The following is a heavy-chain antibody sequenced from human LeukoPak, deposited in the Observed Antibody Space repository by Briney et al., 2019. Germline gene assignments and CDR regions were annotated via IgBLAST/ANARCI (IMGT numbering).Heavy chain of an antibody. J-gene: IGHJ3*02. V-gene: IGHV3-64*01. CDR2: ISSNGGST. CDR3: ASATYGPDAFDI. CDR1: GFTFSSYA. Sequence: GGSLRLSCAASGFTFSSYAMHWVRQAPGKGLEYVSAISSNGGSTYYANSVKGGFTISRDNSKNTLYLQMGSLRAEDMAVYYCASATYGPDAFDIWGQGTLVTVSS. D-gene: IGHD4-17*01.